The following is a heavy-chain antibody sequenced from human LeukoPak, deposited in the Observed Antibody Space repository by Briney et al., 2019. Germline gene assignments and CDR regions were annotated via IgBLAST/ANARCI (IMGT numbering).Heavy chain of an antibody. CDR2: IRHDERDR. V-gene: IGHV3-30*02. J-gene: IGHJ4*02. CDR3: AKDLLPPYCGDECSSDY. CDR1: GFRFNNFG. D-gene: IGHD2-21*01. Sequence: PGGSLRLSCAASGFRFNNFGMHWVRQAPGKGLEWVAYIRHDERDRNYADSVKGRFTISRDNSKKTLYLQMNSLRIEDTAVYYCAKDLLPPYCGDECSSDYWGQGILVTVSS.